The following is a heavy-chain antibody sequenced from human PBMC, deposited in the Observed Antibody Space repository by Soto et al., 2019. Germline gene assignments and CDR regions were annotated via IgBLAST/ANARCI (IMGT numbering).Heavy chain of an antibody. CDR3: ARDYGSGTPGYFDY. Sequence: PSETLSLTCAVSGGSISSGGDSFIWIRQPPGKGLEWIGYIYHSGSTYYNPSLKSRVTISVDRSKNQFSLKLSSVTAADTAVYYCARDYGSGTPGYFDYWGQGTLVTVSS. CDR1: GGSISSGGDS. D-gene: IGHD3-10*01. CDR2: IYHSGST. J-gene: IGHJ4*02. V-gene: IGHV4-30-2*01.